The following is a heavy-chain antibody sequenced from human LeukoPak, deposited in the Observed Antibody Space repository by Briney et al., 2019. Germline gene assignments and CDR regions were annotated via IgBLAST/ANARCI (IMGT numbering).Heavy chain of an antibody. J-gene: IGHJ3*02. CDR2: IKRDGSER. Sequence: GGSLRLSCAASGLTISNYWMRWVRQAPGKGLEWVANIKRDGSERNYVDSVKGRFTISRDNAKNSVYLQMNSLRAEDTAVYYCAKARSDSDFDTLDTWGQGTMVTVYS. D-gene: IGHD2-21*02. CDR3: AKARSDSDFDTLDT. CDR1: GLTISNYW. V-gene: IGHV3-7*01.